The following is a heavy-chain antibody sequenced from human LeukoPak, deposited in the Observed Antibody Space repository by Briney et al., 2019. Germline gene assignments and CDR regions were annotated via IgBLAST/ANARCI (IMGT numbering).Heavy chain of an antibody. Sequence: GSLRLSCAASGFILSIYNMNWVRQAPGKGLEWIGEINHSGSTNYNPSLKSRVTISVDTSKNQFSLKLSSVTAADTAVYYCARRRAYYGSGSRYYYMDVWGKGTTVTISS. CDR2: INHSGST. CDR3: ARRRAYYGSGSRYYYMDV. D-gene: IGHD3-10*01. V-gene: IGHV4-34*01. J-gene: IGHJ6*03. CDR1: GFILSIYN.